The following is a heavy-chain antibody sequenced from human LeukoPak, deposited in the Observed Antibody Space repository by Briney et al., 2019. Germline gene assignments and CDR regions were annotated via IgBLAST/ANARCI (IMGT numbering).Heavy chain of an antibody. CDR2: IYWNDDK. CDR3: AHRPGGSGYYYGHSYYFDY. D-gene: IGHD3-22*01. Sequence: SGPTLVKPTQTLTLTCTFSGFSLSTSGVGVGWIRQPPGKALEWLALIYWNDDKRYSPSLKSRLTITKDTSKNQVALTMTNMNPVDTATYYCAHRPGGSGYYYGHSYYFDYWGQGTLVTVSS. CDR1: GFSLSTSGVG. V-gene: IGHV2-5*01. J-gene: IGHJ4*02.